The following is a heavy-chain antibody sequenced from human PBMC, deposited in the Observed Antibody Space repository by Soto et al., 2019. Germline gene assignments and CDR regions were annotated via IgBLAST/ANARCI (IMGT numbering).Heavy chain of an antibody. Sequence: SETLSLTCAVSGGSISSGGYSWSWIRQPPGKGLEWIGYIYHSGSTYYNPSLKSRVTISVDRSKNQFSLKLSSVTAADTAVYYCASQIYGSGSYYTDYWGQGTLAPVSS. CDR3: ASQIYGSGSYYTDY. V-gene: IGHV4-30-2*01. CDR2: IYHSGST. CDR1: GGSISSGGYS. D-gene: IGHD3-10*01. J-gene: IGHJ4*02.